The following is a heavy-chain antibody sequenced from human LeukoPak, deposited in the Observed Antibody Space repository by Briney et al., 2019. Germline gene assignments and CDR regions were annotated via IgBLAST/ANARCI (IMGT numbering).Heavy chain of an antibody. CDR2: IWYDGSDK. CDR1: GFTFSGSA. J-gene: IGHJ4*02. D-gene: IGHD6-19*01. Sequence: GGSLRLSCAASGFTFSGSAMHWVRQAPGKGLEWVSDIWYDGSDKYYADSVKGRFTISRDNSKNTVYLQLNSLRAEDTAVYYCAKNCRSFAVADSCFDYWGQGTLVTVSS. CDR3: AKNCRSFAVADSCFDY. V-gene: IGHV3-33*06.